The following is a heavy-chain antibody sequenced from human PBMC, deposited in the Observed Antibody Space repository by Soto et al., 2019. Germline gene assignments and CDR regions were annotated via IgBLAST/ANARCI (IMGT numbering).Heavy chain of an antibody. V-gene: IGHV3-11*06. D-gene: IGHD3-22*01. Sequence: PGGSLRLSCAASGFTFSDYYMRWIRQAPGKGLEWVSYISPTSSYTDYVDSVKGRFTTSRDDAKNSLYLDMNSLGIEDTAVYYCARGGTGYYYDLSGQDFWGLGTLVTVSS. CDR3: ARGGTGYYYDLSGQDF. CDR1: GFTFSDYY. CDR2: ISPTSSYT. J-gene: IGHJ4*02.